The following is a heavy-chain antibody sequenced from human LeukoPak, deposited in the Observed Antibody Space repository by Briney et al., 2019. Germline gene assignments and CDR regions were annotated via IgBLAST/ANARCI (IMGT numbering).Heavy chain of an antibody. CDR2: ISAYSGNT. Sequence: GASVKVSCKASGYTFTSYGISWVRQAPGQGLEWMGWISAYSGNTNYAQKLQGRVTMTTDTSTSTAYMELRSLRSDDTAVYYCARLLPRYCSSTSCYNDYWGQGTLVTVSS. J-gene: IGHJ4*02. D-gene: IGHD2-2*02. CDR1: GYTFTSYG. CDR3: ARLLPRYCSSTSCYNDY. V-gene: IGHV1-18*01.